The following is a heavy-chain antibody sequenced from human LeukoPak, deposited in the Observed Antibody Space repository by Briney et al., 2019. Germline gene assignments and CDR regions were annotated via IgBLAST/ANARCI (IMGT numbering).Heavy chain of an antibody. CDR2: IHTSGGT. J-gene: IGHJ4*02. CDR3: ARGVTYYYDSSGYLY. CDR1: GDSISSGSYY. V-gene: IGHV4-61*02. D-gene: IGHD3-22*01. Sequence: PSQTLSLTCTVSGDSISSGSYYWSWIRQPAGKGLEWIGRIHTSGGTNYNPSLKSRVTISADTSKNQFSLKLSSVTAADTAVYYCARGVTYYYDSSGYLYWGEGTLVTVSS.